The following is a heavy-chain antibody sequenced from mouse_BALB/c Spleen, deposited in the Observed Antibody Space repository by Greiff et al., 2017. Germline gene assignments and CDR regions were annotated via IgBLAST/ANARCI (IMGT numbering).Heavy chain of an antibody. Sequence: EVMLVESGGGLVKPGGSLKLSCAASGFAFSSYDMSWVRQTPEKRLEWVAYISSGGGSTYYPDTVKGRFTISRDNAKNTLYLQMSSLKSEDTAMYYCARHLYYGSSIYYAMDYWGQGTSVTVSS. CDR1: GFAFSSYD. CDR2: ISSGGGST. D-gene: IGHD1-1*01. J-gene: IGHJ4*01. CDR3: ARHLYYGSSIYYAMDY. V-gene: IGHV5-12-1*01.